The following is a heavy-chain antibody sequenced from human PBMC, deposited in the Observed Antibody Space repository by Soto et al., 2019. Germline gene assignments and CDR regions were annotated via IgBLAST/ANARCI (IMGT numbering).Heavy chain of an antibody. CDR2: TYYRSKWYN. V-gene: IGHV6-1*01. CDR3: ARDRYSSSSNNWFDP. D-gene: IGHD6-6*01. CDR1: GDSVSSNSAA. Sequence: SRSLSLTCAISGDSVSSNSAAWNWIRQSPSRGLEWLGRTYYRSKWYNDYAVSVKSRITINPDTSKNQFSLQLNSVTPEDTAVYXCARDRYSSSSNNWFDPWGQGTLVTVSS. J-gene: IGHJ5*02.